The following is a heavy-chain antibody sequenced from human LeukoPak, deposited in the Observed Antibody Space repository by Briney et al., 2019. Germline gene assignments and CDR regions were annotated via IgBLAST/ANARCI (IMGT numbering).Heavy chain of an antibody. V-gene: IGHV3-11*01. Sequence: GGSLILSCAASGFTFSDYHMNWIRQAPGKGLEWVSYISPRGGSMYFADSVKGRFTISRDNAENSLFLQMNSLTADDTAVYYCAAGRDIAVAGPGGYFDYWGQGTLVTVSS. J-gene: IGHJ4*02. CDR3: AAGRDIAVAGPGGYFDY. CDR1: GFTFSDYH. D-gene: IGHD6-19*01. CDR2: ISPRGGSM.